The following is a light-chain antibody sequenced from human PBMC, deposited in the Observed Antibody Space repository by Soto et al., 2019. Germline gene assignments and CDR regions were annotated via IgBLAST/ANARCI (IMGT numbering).Light chain of an antibody. Sequence: DIQMTQSPSRLSASVGDRVTITCRASQSICYLLSSYQQKPGKAPKFLVYDASNLESGAPSGFSGRGSGTDFALSISSLQHGDFATYILPQFNIFGGGTKVDI. CDR3: PQFNI. J-gene: IGKJ4*01. V-gene: IGKV1-5*01. CDR2: DAS. CDR1: QSICYL.